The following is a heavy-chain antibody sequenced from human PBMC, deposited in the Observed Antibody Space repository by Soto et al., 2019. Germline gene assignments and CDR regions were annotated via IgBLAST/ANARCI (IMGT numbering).Heavy chain of an antibody. V-gene: IGHV3-33*01. CDR3: ARDEAPYYYGSGSYYNY. CDR1: GFTFSSYG. J-gene: IGHJ4*02. D-gene: IGHD3-10*01. Sequence: GGSLRLSCAASGFTFSSYGMHWVRQAPGKGLEWVAVIWYDGSNKYYADSVKGQFTISRDNSKDTLYLQMNSLRAEDTAVYYCARDEAPYYYGSGSYYNYWGQGTLVTVSS. CDR2: IWYDGSNK.